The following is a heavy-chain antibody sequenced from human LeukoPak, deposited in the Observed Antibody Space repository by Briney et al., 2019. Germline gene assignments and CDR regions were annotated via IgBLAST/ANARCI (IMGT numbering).Heavy chain of an antibody. CDR2: IYYSGST. CDR3: ARDNGDGYFDY. J-gene: IGHJ4*02. D-gene: IGHD5-24*01. Sequence: SETLSLTCTVSGGSVSSGSYYWSWIRQPPGKGLEWIGYIYYSGSTNYNPSLKSRVTISVDTSKNQFSLKLSSVTAADTAVYYCARDNGDGYFDYWGQGTLVTVSS. CDR1: GGSVSSGSYY. V-gene: IGHV4-61*01.